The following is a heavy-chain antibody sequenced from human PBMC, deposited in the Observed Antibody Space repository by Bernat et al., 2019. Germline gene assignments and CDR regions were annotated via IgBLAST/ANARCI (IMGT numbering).Heavy chain of an antibody. Sequence: QVQLQQSGPGLVKPSQTLSLTCAISGDSVSSNSAAWNWIRQSPSRGIEWLGRTYYRSKWYNDYAVSVKSRITINPDTSKNQFSLQLNSVTPEDTAVYYCARDRAYYYGSGSHILDYWGQGTLVTVSS. CDR1: GDSVSSNSAA. J-gene: IGHJ4*02. V-gene: IGHV6-1*01. CDR2: TYYRSKWYN. CDR3: ARDRAYYYGSGSHILDY. D-gene: IGHD3-10*01.